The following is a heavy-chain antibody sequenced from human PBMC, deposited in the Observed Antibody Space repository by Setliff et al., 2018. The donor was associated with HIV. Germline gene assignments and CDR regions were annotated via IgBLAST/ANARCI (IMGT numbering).Heavy chain of an antibody. J-gene: IGHJ6*02. CDR1: GGSFSGYY. V-gene: IGHV4-34*01. Sequence: TLSLTCAVYGGSFSGYYWSWIRQPPGKGLEWIGSIYYSGNTYYNPSVKSRVTISVDTFNNQFSLRLSSVTAADTAVYYCSRAIVAVTAIDHYYYGMDVWGQGTTVTVSS. D-gene: IGHD2-21*02. CDR3: SRAIVAVTAIDHYYYGMDV. CDR2: IYYSGNT.